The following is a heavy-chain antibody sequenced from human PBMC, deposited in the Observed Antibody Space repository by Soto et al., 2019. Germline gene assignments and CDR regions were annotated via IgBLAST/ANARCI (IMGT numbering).Heavy chain of an antibody. J-gene: IGHJ4*02. Sequence: DVQLVESGGGLVKPGGSLRLSCAASGFTISNVWMNWVRQAPGKGLECVGRIRSKTHGGTTEYSAPMKGRFSISRDDSKDTLYLQMNSLITEDTAVYYCVTDGQRMAHAYWGPGTLVTVSS. D-gene: IGHD5-12*01. V-gene: IGHV3-15*07. CDR2: IRSKTHGGTT. CDR1: GFTISNVW. CDR3: VTDGQRMAHAY.